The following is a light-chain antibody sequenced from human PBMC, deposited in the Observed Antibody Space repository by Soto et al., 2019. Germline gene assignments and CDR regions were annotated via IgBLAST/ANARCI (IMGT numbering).Light chain of an antibody. CDR2: DAS. J-gene: IGKJ1*01. CDR3: QQYDNLLTWT. CDR1: QDISNY. Sequence: DIQMTQSPSSLSASVGDRVTITCQASQDISNYLNWYQQKPGKAPKLLIYDASNLETGVPSMFSGSGSGTDFTFTISSLQPEDIATYYCQQYDNLLTWTFGQGTKVEIK. V-gene: IGKV1-33*01.